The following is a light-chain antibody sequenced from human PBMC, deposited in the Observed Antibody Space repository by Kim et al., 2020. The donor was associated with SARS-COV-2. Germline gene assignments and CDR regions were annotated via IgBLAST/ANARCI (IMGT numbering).Light chain of an antibody. CDR3: HQYSTSPWT. Sequence: EIVLTQSPGTLSLSPGERATLSCRASQSLTSNPLAWYQQKPGQAPSLLIYGASIRATGIPDRFSGSGSGTDFTLTISRLEPEDSAVYYCHQYSTSPWTCGQGTRVEIK. J-gene: IGKJ1*01. V-gene: IGKV3-20*01. CDR2: GAS. CDR1: QSLTSNP.